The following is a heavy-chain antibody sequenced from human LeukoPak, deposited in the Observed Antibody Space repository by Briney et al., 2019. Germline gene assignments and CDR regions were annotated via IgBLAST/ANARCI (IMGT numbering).Heavy chain of an antibody. CDR3: ASTTVTTSDRILFDP. J-gene: IGHJ5*02. CDR2: IIPTLGIA. V-gene: IGHV1-69*02. CDR1: VGTFSSYT. Sequence: SVKVSCKASVGTFSSYTLSWLGQAPGQGLEWVGRIIPTLGIANYAQKFQGRVTITADKSTSTAYMELSSLRSEDTAVYYCASTTVTTSDRILFDPWGQGTLVTVSS. D-gene: IGHD4-11*01.